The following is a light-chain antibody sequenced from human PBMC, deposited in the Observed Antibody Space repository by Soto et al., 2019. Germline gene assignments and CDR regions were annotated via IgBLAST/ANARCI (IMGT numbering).Light chain of an antibody. CDR1: QRLSSY. CDR3: QQFNSYSWT. J-gene: IGKJ1*01. V-gene: IGKV1-9*01. Sequence: QMIQSPSSLSASVGDRVTITCRASQRLSSYLASYHQKPGKAANLLIYAAATLQSGVPSRFSGSGSGTEFTLTIISLQADDFATYYCQQFNSYSWTFGQGTKVDIK. CDR2: AAA.